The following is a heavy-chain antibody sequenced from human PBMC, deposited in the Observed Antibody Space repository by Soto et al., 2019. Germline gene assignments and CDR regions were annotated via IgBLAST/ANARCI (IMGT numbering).Heavy chain of an antibody. J-gene: IGHJ4*02. CDR1: GFTFSSYA. CDR3: AREGSYYDFWGYFDY. CDR2: ISYDGSNK. Sequence: QVQLVESGGGVVQPGRSLRLSCAASGFTFSSYAMHWVRQAPGKGLEWVAVISYDGSNKYYADSVKGRFTISRDNSKNTLYLQMNSLRAEDTAVYYCAREGSYYDFWGYFDYWGQGTLVTVSS. D-gene: IGHD3-3*01. V-gene: IGHV3-30-3*01.